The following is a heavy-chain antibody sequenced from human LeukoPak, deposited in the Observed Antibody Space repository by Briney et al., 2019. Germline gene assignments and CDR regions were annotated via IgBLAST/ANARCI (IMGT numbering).Heavy chain of an antibody. CDR1: GGSISGYY. CDR3: ARGSSPNYPLDY. V-gene: IGHV4-59*08. D-gene: IGHD2-2*01. CDR2: FYDSGNT. Sequence: PSETLPLTCIVSGGSISGYYWSWIRQPPGKGLEWLGYFYDSGNTNYNPSLKSRVTISVDTSKNQFSLKLSSVTAADTAVYYFARGSSPNYPLDYWGQGTLVTVSS. J-gene: IGHJ4*02.